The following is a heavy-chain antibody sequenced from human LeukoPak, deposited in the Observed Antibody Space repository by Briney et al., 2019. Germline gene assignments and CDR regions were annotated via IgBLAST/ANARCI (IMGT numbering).Heavy chain of an antibody. Sequence: SQTLSLTCTVSGDSISSGDYYWSWIRQPAGKGLEWIGRISSSGSTNYNPSLKSRVTMSVDTSKNQFSLELSSVTAADTAVYYCARGVSGNYGRYYYYYMDVWGKGTTVTISS. CDR1: GDSISSGDYY. V-gene: IGHV4-61*02. CDR2: ISSSGST. D-gene: IGHD1-26*01. J-gene: IGHJ6*03. CDR3: ARGVSGNYGRYYYYYMDV.